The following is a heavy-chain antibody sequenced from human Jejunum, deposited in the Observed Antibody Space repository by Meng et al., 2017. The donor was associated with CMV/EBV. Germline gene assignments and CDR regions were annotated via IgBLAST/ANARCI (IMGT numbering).Heavy chain of an antibody. J-gene: IGHJ5*02. CDR1: TNDW. CDR2: IYPADSDT. Sequence: TNDWIGWVREMDGKGPEWMGIIYPADSDTRYSPAFQGQVTISADKSISTAFLQWSSLKASDTAMYYCARGAGRITVFGVVMSWFDPWGQGTLVTVSS. D-gene: IGHD3-3*01. CDR3: ARGAGRITVFGVVMSWFDP. V-gene: IGHV5-51*01.